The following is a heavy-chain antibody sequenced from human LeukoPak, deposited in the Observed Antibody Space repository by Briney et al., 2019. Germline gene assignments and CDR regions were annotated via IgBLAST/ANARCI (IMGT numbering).Heavy chain of an antibody. CDR2: IYYSGST. CDR3: ARGAMIGGIAYSPGE. CDR1: GGSISSYY. V-gene: IGHV4-59*08. D-gene: IGHD3-10*01. J-gene: IGHJ4*02. Sequence: SETLSLTCTVSGGSISSYYWSWIRQPPGKGLEWIGYIYYSGSTNYNPSLKSRVTISVDTSKNQFSLKVTSMTAADTAVYYCARGAMIGGIAYSPGEWGQGTLVTVSS.